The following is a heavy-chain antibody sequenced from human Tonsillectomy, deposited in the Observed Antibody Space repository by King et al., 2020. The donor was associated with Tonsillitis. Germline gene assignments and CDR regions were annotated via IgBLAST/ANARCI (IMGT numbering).Heavy chain of an antibody. CDR1: GDSVSSNSAA. J-gene: IGHJ4*02. CDR2: TYYRSKWYN. D-gene: IGHD3-10*01. V-gene: IGHV6-1*01. Sequence: VQLQQSGPGLVKPSQTLSLTCAISGDSVSSNSAAWNWIRQSPSRGLEWLGRTYYRSKWYNDYAVSVKSRLTINPDTSKNQFSLQLNSVTPEDTAMYYCARAPYNYGSGSYYPYFDYWGQGTLVTVSS. CDR3: ARAPYNYGSGSYYPYFDY.